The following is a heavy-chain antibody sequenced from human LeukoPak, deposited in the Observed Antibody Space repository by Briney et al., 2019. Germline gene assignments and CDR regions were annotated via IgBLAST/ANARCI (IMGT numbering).Heavy chain of an antibody. CDR2: ISAYNGNT. V-gene: IGHV1-18*01. CDR3: ARYGSGLPIDY. J-gene: IGHJ4*02. Sequence: ASVKVSCKASGYTFTSYGISWVRQAPGQGLERMGLISAYNGNTNYAQKLQGRVTITTDTSTSTAYMERRSLRSDDTAVYYCARYGSGLPIDYWGQGTLVTVSS. CDR1: GYTFTSYG. D-gene: IGHD3-10*01.